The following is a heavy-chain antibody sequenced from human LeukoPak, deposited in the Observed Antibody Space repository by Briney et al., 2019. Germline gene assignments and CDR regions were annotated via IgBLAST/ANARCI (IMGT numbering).Heavy chain of an antibody. D-gene: IGHD6-13*01. CDR3: ASTYSSSWGYRGDYFDY. CDR2: IYHSGST. V-gene: IGHV4-30-2*01. Sequence: PSETLSLTCAVSGGSISSGGYSWSWIRQPPGTGLEWIGYIYHSGSTYYNPSLKSRVTISVDRSKNQFSLKLSSVTAADTAVYYCASTYSSSWGYRGDYFDYWGQGTLVTVSS. J-gene: IGHJ4*02. CDR1: GGSISSGGYS.